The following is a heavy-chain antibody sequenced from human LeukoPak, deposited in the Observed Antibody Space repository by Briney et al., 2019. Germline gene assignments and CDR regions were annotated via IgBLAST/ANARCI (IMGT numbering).Heavy chain of an antibody. V-gene: IGHV3-21*04. CDR3: AKDNRRHYTSGPNPDSLH. J-gene: IGHJ4*02. CDR2: ISSSSSYI. CDR1: GFTFSSYS. D-gene: IGHD6-19*01. Sequence: PGGSLRLSCAASGFTFSSYSMNWVRQAPGKGLEWVSSISSSSSYIYYADSVKGRFTISSDNAKNSLYLQMNSLRVEDTAFYYCAKDNRRHYTSGPNPDSLHWGQGALVTVSS.